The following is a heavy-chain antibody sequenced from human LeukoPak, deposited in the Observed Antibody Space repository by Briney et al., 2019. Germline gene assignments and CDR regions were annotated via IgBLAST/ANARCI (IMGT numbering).Heavy chain of an antibody. Sequence: GGSLRLSCAASGFTVSSNYMSSVRQAPGKGLEWVSVIYSGGSTYYADSVKGRFTISRDNSKNTLYLQMNSLRAEDTAVYYCARIAAAGTDFDYWGQGTLVTVSS. CDR2: IYSGGST. J-gene: IGHJ4*02. D-gene: IGHD6-13*01. V-gene: IGHV3-66*02. CDR1: GFTVSSNY. CDR3: ARIAAAGTDFDY.